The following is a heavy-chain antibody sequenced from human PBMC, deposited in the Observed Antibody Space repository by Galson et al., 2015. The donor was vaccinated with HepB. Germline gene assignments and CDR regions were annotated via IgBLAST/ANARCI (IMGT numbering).Heavy chain of an antibody. J-gene: IGHJ6*02. CDR2: INPSGGST. V-gene: IGHV1-46*01. CDR1: GYTFSTYY. D-gene: IGHD2-8*01. CDR3: ATVSQGYCTNGVCFYYYYGMDV. Sequence: SVKVSCKASGYTFSTYYMHWVRQAPGQGLEWMGVINPSGGSTSYAQKFQGRVTMTRDTSTSTVYMELSSLRSEDTAVYYCATVSQGYCTNGVCFYYYYGMDVWGQGTTVTVSS.